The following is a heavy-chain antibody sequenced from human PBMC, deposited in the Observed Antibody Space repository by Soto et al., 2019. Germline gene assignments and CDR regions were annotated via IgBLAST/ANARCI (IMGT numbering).Heavy chain of an antibody. J-gene: IGHJ6*02. D-gene: IGHD5-12*01. CDR1: GYSFTSYW. CDR2: IDPSDSYT. V-gene: IGHV5-10-1*01. CDR3: ARRIVATRAYYYGMGV. Sequence: GESLKISCKGSGYSFTSYWISWVRQMPGKGLEWMGRIDPSDSYTNYSPSFQGHVTISADKSISTAYLQWSSLKASDTAMYYCARRIVATRAYYYGMGVWGQGTTVTVSS.